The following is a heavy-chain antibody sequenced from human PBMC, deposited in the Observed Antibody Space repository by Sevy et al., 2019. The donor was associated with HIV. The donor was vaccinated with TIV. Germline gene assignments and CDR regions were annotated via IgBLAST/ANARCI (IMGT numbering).Heavy chain of an antibody. CDR2: ISTYNGKT. J-gene: IGHJ4*02. Sequence: ASVKVSCMASGYTFSRSVITWVRQAPGQGLEWMGGISTYNGKTNYAQKFQDRVTMTTDTSTNTAYMELRSLGSDDTAIYFCARGRGIAVAGGGYYSDYWGQGSLVTVSS. D-gene: IGHD6-19*01. V-gene: IGHV1-18*04. CDR1: GYTFSRSV. CDR3: ARGRGIAVAGGGYYSDY.